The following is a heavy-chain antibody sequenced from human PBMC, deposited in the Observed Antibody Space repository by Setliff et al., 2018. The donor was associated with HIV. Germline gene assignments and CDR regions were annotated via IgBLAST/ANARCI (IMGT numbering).Heavy chain of an antibody. CDR3: TKGQTWKDVGVSDV. Sequence: ASVKVSCKASGYTFTNNYISWVRQAPGQGLEWMGWISPHNDNTKYDQKFQGRVTMTTDTSTSTAYMELRSLRSDDTAMYYCTKGQTWKDVGVSDVWGQGTMVTVSS. V-gene: IGHV1-18*01. CDR1: GYTFTNNY. CDR2: ISPHNDNT. D-gene: IGHD1-1*01. J-gene: IGHJ3*01.